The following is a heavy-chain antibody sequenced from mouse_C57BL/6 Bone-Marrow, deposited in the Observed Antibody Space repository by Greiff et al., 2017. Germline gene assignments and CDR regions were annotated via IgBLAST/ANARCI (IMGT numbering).Heavy chain of an antibody. J-gene: IGHJ4*01. CDR3: ARQNSSYVYYAMDY. V-gene: IGHV5-6*01. CDR2: ISSGGSYP. Sequence: EVQVVESGGDLVKPGGSLKLSCAASGFTFSSYGMSWVRQTPDKRLEWVATISSGGSYPYYPDSVKGRFTISRDNAKNTLYLQMSSLKAEDTAMYYCARQNSSYVYYAMDYWGQGTSVTVSS. CDR1: GFTFSSYG. D-gene: IGHD1-1*01.